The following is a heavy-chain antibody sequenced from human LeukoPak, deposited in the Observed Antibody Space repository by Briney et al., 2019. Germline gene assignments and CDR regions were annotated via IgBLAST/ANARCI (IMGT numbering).Heavy chain of an antibody. CDR3: ARNRRGHTVVVTRFFDI. D-gene: IGHD2-21*02. Sequence: SQTLSPTCIVSHGTISSYYWSWVRQSAGKGLEWLGHVDSSGSPTYNPSLDSRVTISVDKTKRQFYLQLRSVTAADTAVYYCARNRRGHTVVVTRFFDIWGRGTRVTVSS. CDR1: HGTISSYY. V-gene: IGHV4-4*07. J-gene: IGHJ2*01. CDR2: VDSSGSP.